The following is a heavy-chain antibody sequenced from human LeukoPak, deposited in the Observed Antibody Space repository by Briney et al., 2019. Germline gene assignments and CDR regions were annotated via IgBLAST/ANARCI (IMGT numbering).Heavy chain of an antibody. V-gene: IGHV4-59*08. Sequence: SETLSLTCTVSGGSISSYYWSWIRQPPGKGLEWIGYIYYSGSTNYNPSLKSRVTISVDTSKNQFSLKLSSVTAADTAVYYCARRRVLMVYAHDAFDIWGQGTMVTVSS. CDR1: GGSISSYY. CDR3: ARRRVLMVYAHDAFDI. CDR2: IYYSGST. J-gene: IGHJ3*02. D-gene: IGHD2-8*01.